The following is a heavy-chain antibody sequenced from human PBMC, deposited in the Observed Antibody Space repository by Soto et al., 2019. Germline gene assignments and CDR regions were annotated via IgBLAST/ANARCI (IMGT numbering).Heavy chain of an antibody. CDR3: ARDRAPRGWSYLDL. Sequence: GASVKVSCKAFGGSFSDYAISWVRQAPGQGLEWMGGIIPIFGTPNYAQKFQDRVTFTAHESTNTAYMELSRLTSEDTAVYYCARDRAPRGWSYLDLWGQGNQVTVSS. CDR1: GGSFSDYA. V-gene: IGHV1-69*13. D-gene: IGHD2-15*01. J-gene: IGHJ4*02. CDR2: IIPIFGTP.